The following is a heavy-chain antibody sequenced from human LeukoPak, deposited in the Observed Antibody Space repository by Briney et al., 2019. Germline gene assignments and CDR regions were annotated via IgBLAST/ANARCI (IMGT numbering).Heavy chain of an antibody. D-gene: IGHD2-2*01. CDR1: GYTFTGYY. CDR2: INPNSGGT. Sequence: ASVKVSCKASGYTFTGYYMHWVRQAPGQGLEWMGRINPNSGGTNYAQKFQGRVTMTRDTSISTAYMELSRLRSDDTAVYYCARGGYCSSTSCKSAGLDYWGQGTLVTVSS. CDR3: ARGGYCSSTSCKSAGLDY. V-gene: IGHV1-2*06. J-gene: IGHJ4*02.